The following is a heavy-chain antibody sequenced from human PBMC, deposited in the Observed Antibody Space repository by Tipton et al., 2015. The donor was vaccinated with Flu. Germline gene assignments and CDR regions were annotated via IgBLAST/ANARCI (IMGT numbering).Heavy chain of an antibody. D-gene: IGHD2-2*01. Sequence: GSLRLSCAVSGFSVTNNYMTWVRQAPGKGLEWVSVIYSGGNTFYSDSVKGRFTISRDDSKNTLYLQMNSLRGEDTAMYYCARGISSPGDYWGQGTLVTVSS. CDR2: IYSGGNT. CDR3: ARGISSPGDY. J-gene: IGHJ4*02. CDR1: GFSVTNNY. V-gene: IGHV3-53*01.